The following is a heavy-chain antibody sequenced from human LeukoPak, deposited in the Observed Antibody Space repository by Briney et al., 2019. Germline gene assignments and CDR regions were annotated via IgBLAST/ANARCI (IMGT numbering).Heavy chain of an antibody. D-gene: IGHD5-18*01. CDR1: ADSISSFY. CDR2: IYYTGNT. Sequence: PSETLSLTCTVSADSISSFYWSWIRQPPGKGLEWIGYIYYTGNTNYNPSLKSRVTISVGTSRNQFSLKLTSVTAADTAVYYCATLAGYIYGVTSDFWGQGTLVTVSS. V-gene: IGHV4-59*08. J-gene: IGHJ4*02. CDR3: ATLAGYIYGVTSDF.